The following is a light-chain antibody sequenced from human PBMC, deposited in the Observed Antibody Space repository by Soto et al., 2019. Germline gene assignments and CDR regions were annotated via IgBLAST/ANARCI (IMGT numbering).Light chain of an antibody. J-gene: IGKJ1*01. CDR2: GTS. CDR1: QSVNSNY. Sequence: EIVLTQSPGTLSLSPGERATLSCRASQSVNSNYLAWYQQKPGQGPRLLMYGTSSRATGIPDRFSGSGSGTDFTLTICSLEPEDFAVYYCQQYDNSPLTFGQGTKVEIK. CDR3: QQYDNSPLT. V-gene: IGKV3-20*01.